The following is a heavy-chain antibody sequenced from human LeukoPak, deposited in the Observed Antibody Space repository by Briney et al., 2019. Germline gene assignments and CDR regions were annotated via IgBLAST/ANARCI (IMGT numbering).Heavy chain of an antibody. CDR2: INHSGST. CDR1: GGSFSGYY. J-gene: IGHJ4*02. D-gene: IGHD3-10*01. Sequence: PSETLSLTCAVYGGSFSGYYWSWIRQPPGKGLEWIGEINHSGSTKYNPSLKSRVTISVDTSKNQFSLKLSSVTAADTAVYYCARVGLRYYGSGRGPFDYWGQGTLVTVSS. CDR3: ARVGLRYYGSGRGPFDY. V-gene: IGHV4-34*01.